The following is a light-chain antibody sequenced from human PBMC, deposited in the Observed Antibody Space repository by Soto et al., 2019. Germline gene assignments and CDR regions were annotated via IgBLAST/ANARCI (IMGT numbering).Light chain of an antibody. J-gene: IGKJ3*01. CDR2: GAS. CDR1: QSVSNSY. CDR3: HHYGSSPRT. V-gene: IGKV3-20*01. Sequence: EIVLTQSPGSLSVSPGERATLSCRASQSVSNSYLAWYQQKPGQSPRLLIYGASRRATGIPVRFSGSGSGTDFTLTISRLEREDFAVYYCHHYGSSPRTFGPGTNVDI.